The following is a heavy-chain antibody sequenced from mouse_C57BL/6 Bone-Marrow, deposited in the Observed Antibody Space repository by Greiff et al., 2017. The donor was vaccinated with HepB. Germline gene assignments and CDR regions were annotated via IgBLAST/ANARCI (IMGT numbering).Heavy chain of an antibody. CDR3: ARCPQTAQAHFDY. J-gene: IGHJ2*01. CDR2: IDPSDSYT. D-gene: IGHD3-2*02. Sequence: QVQLQQPGAELVMPGASVKLSCKASGYTFTSYWMHWVKQRPGQGLEWIGEIDPSDSYTNYNQKFKGKSTLTVDKSSSTPYMQLSSLTSEDSAVYYCARCPQTAQAHFDYWGQGTTLTVSS. V-gene: IGHV1-69*01. CDR1: GYTFTSYW.